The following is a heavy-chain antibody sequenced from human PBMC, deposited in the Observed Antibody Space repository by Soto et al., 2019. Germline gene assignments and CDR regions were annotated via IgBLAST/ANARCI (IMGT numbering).Heavy chain of an antibody. CDR1: GFTFHDYA. Sequence: GGSLRLSCATSGFTFHDYAMSWVRQAPGKGLEWVSAIAFTGSTYYADSVKGRFTISRDNSKNTLYLQMNSLRAEDTAVYYCAKQYYYDSSGYYPYWYFDLWGRGTLVTVS. V-gene: IGHV3-23*01. D-gene: IGHD3-22*01. CDR2: IAFTGST. CDR3: AKQYYYDSSGYYPYWYFDL. J-gene: IGHJ2*01.